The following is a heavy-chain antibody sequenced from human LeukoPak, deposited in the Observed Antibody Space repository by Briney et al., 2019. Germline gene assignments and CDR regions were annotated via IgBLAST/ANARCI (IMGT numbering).Heavy chain of an antibody. CDR1: GFTFSNYP. V-gene: IGHV3-21*01. CDR2: ISSSGSYI. J-gene: IGHJ4*02. D-gene: IGHD3-10*01. CDR3: ARGGGNYGKYYFDY. Sequence: GGSLRLSCAASGFTFSNYPMGWVCQAPGKGLEWVSSISSSGSYIHYADSVKGRFTISRDNAKNSLYLQMNSLRAEDSAVYYCARGGGNYGKYYFDYWGQGTLVTVSS.